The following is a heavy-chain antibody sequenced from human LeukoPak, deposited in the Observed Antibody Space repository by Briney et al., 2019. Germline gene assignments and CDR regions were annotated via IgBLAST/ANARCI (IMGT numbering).Heavy chain of an antibody. CDR2: IYYSVST. CDR3: ARVRSWNDFDY. J-gene: IGHJ4*02. V-gene: IGHV4-59*01. D-gene: IGHD1-1*01. Sequence: PETLSLTCTVSGGSTSSYSSSWIRHPPGEGLEWVGYIYYSVSTSYNPSLTSRVTISIDTSKNQFSLRLSSVTAADTAVYYCARVRSWNDFDYWGQGTLVTVSS. CDR1: GGSTSSYS.